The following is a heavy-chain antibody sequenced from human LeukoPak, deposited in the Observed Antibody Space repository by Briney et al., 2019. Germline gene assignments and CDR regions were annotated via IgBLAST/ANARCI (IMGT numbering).Heavy chain of an antibody. Sequence: SETLSLTCSVCGGSNSKYYWSWIRQPPGKGLEWIGYIYYSGSTKYNASLKSRVIISVDTSKTQFSLNLSSVTAADMAVYYCARYSGIYYVYWGQGTLVTVSS. D-gene: IGHD1-26*01. CDR2: IYYSGST. CDR3: ARYSGIYYVY. J-gene: IGHJ4*02. CDR1: GGSNSKYY. V-gene: IGHV4-59*01.